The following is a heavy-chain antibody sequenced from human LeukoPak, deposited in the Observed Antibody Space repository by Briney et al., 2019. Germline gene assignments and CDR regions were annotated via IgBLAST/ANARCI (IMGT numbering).Heavy chain of an antibody. Sequence: ASVKVSCTPTGGTFNRYAITWVRQAPGQGLEYMGLIVPQFGTPNYARNFQGRVSITADKSTNTVYMELTSLRPEDTAVYFCAREAIPFLANLSVNYWHLDLWGRGSLVTVSS. CDR1: GGTFNRYA. D-gene: IGHD3-3*02. CDR2: IVPQFGTP. J-gene: IGHJ2*01. V-gene: IGHV1-69*06. CDR3: AREAIPFLANLSVNYWHLDL.